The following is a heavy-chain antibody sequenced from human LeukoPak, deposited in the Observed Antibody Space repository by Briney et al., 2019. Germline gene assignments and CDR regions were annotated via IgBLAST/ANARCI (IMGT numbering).Heavy chain of an antibody. CDR2: IDTDGSGT. V-gene: IGHV3-74*01. CDR3: ATVFEY. J-gene: IGHJ4*02. CDR1: GFTFSNYW. Sequence: GGSLRLSCEASGFTFSNYWMHWARQVPGKGLVWVARIDTDGSGTSYADSVKGRFTTSRDNAKNTLYLQMNSLRAEDAAVYYCATVFEYWSQGALVIVSS.